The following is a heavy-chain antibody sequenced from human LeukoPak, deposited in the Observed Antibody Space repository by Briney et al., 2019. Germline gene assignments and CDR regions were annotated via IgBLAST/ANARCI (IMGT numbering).Heavy chain of an antibody. D-gene: IGHD6-19*01. CDR2: ISSDGTTT. CDR1: GFTFSTFW. J-gene: IGHJ4*02. CDR3: ARASYSSGWYFDY. Sequence: GGSLRLSCAASGFTFSTFWMHWVRQTPGKGLVWVSRISSDGTTTHYADSVKGRFTISRDNAKNSLYLQMNSLRAEDTAVYYCARASYSSGWYFDYWGQGTLVTVSS. V-gene: IGHV3-74*01.